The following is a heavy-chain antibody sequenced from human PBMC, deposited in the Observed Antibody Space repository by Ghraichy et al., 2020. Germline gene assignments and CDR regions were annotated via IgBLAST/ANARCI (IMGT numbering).Heavy chain of an antibody. CDR2: LKQDGSEE. CDR1: GFTFDRYW. V-gene: IGHV3-7*01. D-gene: IGHD4-23*01. CDR3: ARQDSGYGGNSYFDY. J-gene: IGHJ4*01. Sequence: GESLNISCAASGFTFDRYWMSWVRQAPGKGLEWVANLKQDGSEEYYVDSVKGRFTISRDNAKNSLNLQMNSLRAEDTAVYYCARQDSGYGGNSYFDYWGQGTLVSVSS.